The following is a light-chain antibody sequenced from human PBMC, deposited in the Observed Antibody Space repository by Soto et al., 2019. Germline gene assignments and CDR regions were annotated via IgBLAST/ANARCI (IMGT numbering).Light chain of an antibody. CDR2: GNS. CDR3: QSYDSTHSHV. J-gene: IGLJ1*01. V-gene: IGLV1-40*01. CDR1: SSNIGAGYD. Sequence: QPVLTQPPSVSGAPGQRVTISCTGSSSNIGAGYDVHWYQQLPGTAPKLLIYGNSNRHSGVPDRFSGSKSGTSASLAITGLQAEDEADYYCQSYDSTHSHVFGTGTNLTVL.